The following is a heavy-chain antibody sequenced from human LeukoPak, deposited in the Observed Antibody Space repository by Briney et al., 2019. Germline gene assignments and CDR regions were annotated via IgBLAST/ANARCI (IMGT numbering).Heavy chain of an antibody. CDR2: INHSGST. Sequence: SEILSLTCAVYGGSFSGCYWSWIRQPPGKGLEWIREINHSGSTNYTPSLKSRVTISVDTSKNQFSLKLSSVTAADTAVYYCARARVTTVTTGSPFDYWGQGTLVTVSS. D-gene: IGHD4-17*01. CDR3: ARARVTTVTTGSPFDY. CDR1: GGSFSGCY. V-gene: IGHV4-34*01. J-gene: IGHJ4*02.